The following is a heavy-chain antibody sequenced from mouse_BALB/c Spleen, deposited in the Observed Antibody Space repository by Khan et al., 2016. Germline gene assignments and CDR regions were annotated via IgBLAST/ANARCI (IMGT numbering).Heavy chain of an antibody. CDR2: ISYSGNT. J-gene: IGHJ3*01. D-gene: IGHD2-14*01. Sequence: EVQLQESGPSLVKPSQTLSLTCSVTGDSITSGYWNWIRKFPGNKLEYMGYISYSGNTYYNPFIKSRISITRDTSKNQHYLQLISVTTEDTATYYCAKSNRNDAWFAYWGQGTLVTVSA. V-gene: IGHV3-8*02. CDR1: GDSITSGY. CDR3: AKSNRNDAWFAY.